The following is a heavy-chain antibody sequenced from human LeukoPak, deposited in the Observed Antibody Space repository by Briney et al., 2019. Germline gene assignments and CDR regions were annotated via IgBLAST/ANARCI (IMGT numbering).Heavy chain of an antibody. D-gene: IGHD3-22*01. Sequence: SAKVSCKASGGTFSSYAISWVRQAPGQGLEWMGGIIPIFGTANYAQKFQGRVTITADESTSTAYMELSSLRSEDTAVYYCARVLYYYDSSGSAYYYYYGMDVWGQGTTVTVSS. CDR3: ARVLYYYDSSGSAYYYYYGMDV. J-gene: IGHJ6*02. CDR1: GGTFSSYA. CDR2: IIPIFGTA. V-gene: IGHV1-69*13.